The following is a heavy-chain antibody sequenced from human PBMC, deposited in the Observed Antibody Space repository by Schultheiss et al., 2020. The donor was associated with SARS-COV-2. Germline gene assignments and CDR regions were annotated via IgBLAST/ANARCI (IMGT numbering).Heavy chain of an antibody. D-gene: IGHD3-3*01. CDR1: GFTFSSYS. J-gene: IGHJ6*02. CDR2: ISSSSSYI. CDR3: AKDLYYDFWSGYYPAQYYYYYYGMDV. Sequence: GGSLRLSCAASGFTFSSYSMNWVRQAPGKGLEWVSSISSSSSYIYYADSVKGRFTISRDNAKNSLYLQMNSLRAEDTAVYYCAKDLYYDFWSGYYPAQYYYYYYGMDVWGQGTTVTVSS. V-gene: IGHV3-21*04.